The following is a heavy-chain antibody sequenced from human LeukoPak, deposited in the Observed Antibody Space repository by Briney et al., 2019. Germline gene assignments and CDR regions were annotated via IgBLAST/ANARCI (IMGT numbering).Heavy chain of an antibody. CDR3: ARQIGYGPGYYYYGMDV. CDR2: IYTSGST. V-gene: IGHV4-61*02. J-gene: IGHJ6*02. Sequence: PSETLSLTCTVSGGSISSGSYYWSWIRQPAGKGLEWIGRIYTSGSTNYNPSLKSRVTISVDTSKNQFSLKLSSVTAADTAVYYCARQIGYGPGYYYYGMDVWGQGTTVTVSS. CDR1: GGSISSGSYY. D-gene: IGHD5-12*01.